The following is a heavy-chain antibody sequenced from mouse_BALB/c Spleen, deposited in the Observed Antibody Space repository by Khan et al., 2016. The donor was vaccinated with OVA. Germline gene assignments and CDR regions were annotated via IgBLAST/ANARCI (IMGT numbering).Heavy chain of an antibody. CDR2: MWGDGST. J-gene: IGHJ1*01. CDR1: GFSLTNYG. V-gene: IGHV2-3*01. Sequence: QVQLKQSGPGLVAPSQSLSITCTVSGFSLTNYGVSWVRQPPGKGLEWLGIMWGDGSTNYHSALRSRLSISKDNSKSQVFLKLNSLQTDDTGTYYCAKFDYAYVDRWYFDVWGAGTTVTVSS. CDR3: AKFDYAYVDRWYFDV. D-gene: IGHD2-2*01.